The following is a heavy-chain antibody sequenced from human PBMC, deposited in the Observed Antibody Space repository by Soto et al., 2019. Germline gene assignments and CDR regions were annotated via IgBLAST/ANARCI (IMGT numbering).Heavy chain of an antibody. CDR1: GGSISSSNW. CDR2: IYHSGST. Sequence: TLSLTCAVSGGSISSSNWWSWVRQPPGKGLEWIGEIYHSGSTNYNPSLKSRVTISVDKSKNQFSLKLSSVTAADTAVYYCARVGDYYYYGMDVWGQGTKVTVSS. CDR3: ARVGDYYYYGMDV. J-gene: IGHJ6*02. V-gene: IGHV4-4*02.